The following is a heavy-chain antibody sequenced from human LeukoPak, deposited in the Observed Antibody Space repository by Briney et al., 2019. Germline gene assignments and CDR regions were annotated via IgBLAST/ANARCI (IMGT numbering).Heavy chain of an antibody. CDR1: GGSTSSRGYY. CDR3: ARGIDSGNYYLYFDL. J-gene: IGHJ2*01. V-gene: IGHV4-31*03. D-gene: IGHD3-22*01. CDR2: IYYSGSA. Sequence: SQTLSLTCTVSGGSTSSRGYYWSWIRQHPGKGLEWIGYIYYSGSAFYNPSLETRLTISVDTSKNQFSLKLSSMTAADTAVYYCARGIDSGNYYLYFDLWGRGTLVTVSA.